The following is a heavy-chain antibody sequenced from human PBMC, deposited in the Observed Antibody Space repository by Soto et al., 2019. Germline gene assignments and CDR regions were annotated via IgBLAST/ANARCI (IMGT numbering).Heavy chain of an antibody. V-gene: IGHV3-30-3*01. CDR2: ISYDGSNK. CDR3: ARGVLVGATPYYYYGMDV. Sequence: QVQLVESGGGVVQPGRSLRLSCAASGFTFSSYAMHWVGQAPGKGLEWVAVISYDGSNKYYADSVKGRFTISRDNSKNTLYLQMNSLGAEDTAVYYCARGVLVGATPYYYYGMDVWGQGTTVTVSS. J-gene: IGHJ6*02. D-gene: IGHD1-26*01. CDR1: GFTFSSYA.